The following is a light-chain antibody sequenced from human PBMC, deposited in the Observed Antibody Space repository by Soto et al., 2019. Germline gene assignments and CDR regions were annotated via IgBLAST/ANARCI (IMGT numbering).Light chain of an antibody. CDR1: QGISNW. Sequence: DIQMTQSPSSVSASVGDRVTITCRASQGISNWLAWYQQKPGKAPSLLIHAASSLQSGVPSRFSGSGYGTDFTLTVSSXQPEDFATYFCQQANSLPVTFGPGTKVDIK. V-gene: IGKV1-12*01. CDR2: AAS. CDR3: QQANSLPVT. J-gene: IGKJ3*01.